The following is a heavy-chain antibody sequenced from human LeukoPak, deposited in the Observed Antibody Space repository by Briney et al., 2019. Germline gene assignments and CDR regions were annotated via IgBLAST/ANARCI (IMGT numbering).Heavy chain of an antibody. CDR2: SYYSGST. V-gene: IGHV4-39*01. D-gene: IGHD3-10*01. CDR3: ARLDVWFGDPTGPYYYGMDV. CDR1: GGSISSSSYY. J-gene: IGHJ6*02. Sequence: SETLSLTCTVSGGSISSSSYYWGWIRQPPGKGLEWIGSSYYSGSTYYNPSLKSRVTISVDTSKNQFSLKLSSVTAADTAVYYCARLDVWFGDPTGPYYYGMDVWGQGTTVTVSS.